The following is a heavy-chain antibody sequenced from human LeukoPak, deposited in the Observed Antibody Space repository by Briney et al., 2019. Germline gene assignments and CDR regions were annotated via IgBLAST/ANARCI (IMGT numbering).Heavy chain of an antibody. Sequence: SSETLSLTCTVSGGSISSSNHYWAWIRQPPGKGLEWIGSIYYSGSTFYSPSLKSRVTISVDTSKNQFSLKLSSVTAADTAVYYCAREEASAGDYRGQGTLVTVSS. CDR2: IYYSGST. CDR1: GGSISSSNHY. V-gene: IGHV4-39*01. CDR3: AREEASAGDY. D-gene: IGHD6-13*01. J-gene: IGHJ4*02.